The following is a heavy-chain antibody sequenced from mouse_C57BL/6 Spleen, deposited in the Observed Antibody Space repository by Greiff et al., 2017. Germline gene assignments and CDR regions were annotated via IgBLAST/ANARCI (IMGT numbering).Heavy chain of an antibody. CDR2: IDPSDSYT. D-gene: IGHD5-1*01. CDR3: ARRRRSNYAMDY. J-gene: IGHJ4*01. CDR1: GYTFTSYW. Sequence: VQLQQPGAELVMPGASVKLSCKASGYTFTSYWMHWVKQRPGQGLEWIGEIDPSDSYTNYNQKFKGKSTLTVDKSSSTAYMQLSSLTSEDSAVYYCARRRRSNYAMDYWGQGTSVTVSS. V-gene: IGHV1-69*01.